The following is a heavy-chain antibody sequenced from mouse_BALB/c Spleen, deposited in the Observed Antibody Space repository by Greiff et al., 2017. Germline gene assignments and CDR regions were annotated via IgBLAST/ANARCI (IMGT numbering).Heavy chain of an antibody. CDR3: ARETDYGSSSWFAY. V-gene: IGHV1-31*01. J-gene: IGHJ3*01. CDR1: GYSFTGYY. Sequence: VQLQQSGPELVKPGASVKVSCKASGYSFTGYYMHWVKQSHVKSLEWIGRINPYNGATSYNQNFKDKASLTVDKSSSTAYMELHSLTSEDSAVYYCARETDYGSSSWFAYWGQGTLVTVSA. CDR2: INPYNGAT. D-gene: IGHD1-1*01.